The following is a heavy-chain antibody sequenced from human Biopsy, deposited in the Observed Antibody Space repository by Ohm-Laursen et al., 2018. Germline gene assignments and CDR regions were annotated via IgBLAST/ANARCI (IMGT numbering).Heavy chain of an antibody. J-gene: IGHJ6*02. D-gene: IGHD3-16*01. Sequence: LTCAASGFTFGDAWMSWIRQAPGKGLEWVGRIKSKFDGETTDYAAPVKGRFIISRDDSKSTLFLQMNSLKVEDTGVYFCSTGGGYFYYNGMDVWGQGTTVTVSS. CDR2: IKSKFDGETT. CDR3: STGGGYFYYNGMDV. CDR1: GFTFGDAW. V-gene: IGHV3-15*01.